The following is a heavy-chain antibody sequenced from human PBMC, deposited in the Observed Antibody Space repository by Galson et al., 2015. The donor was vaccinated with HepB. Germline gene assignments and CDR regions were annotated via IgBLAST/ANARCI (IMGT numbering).Heavy chain of an antibody. Sequence: SLRLSCAASGFTFSSYGMHWVRQAPGKGLEWVAVIWYDGSNKYYADSVKGRFTISRDNSKNTLYLQMNSLRAEDTAVYYCAREHCSGGSCYCGYWGQGTLITVSS. V-gene: IGHV3-33*01. D-gene: IGHD2-15*01. CDR1: GFTFSSYG. CDR2: IWYDGSNK. CDR3: AREHCSGGSCYCGY. J-gene: IGHJ4*02.